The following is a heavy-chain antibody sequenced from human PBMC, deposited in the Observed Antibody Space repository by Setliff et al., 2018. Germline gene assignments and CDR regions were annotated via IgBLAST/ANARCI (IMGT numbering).Heavy chain of an antibody. CDR2: INHSGTT. CDR1: GGTFSDYY. J-gene: IGHJ4*02. Sequence: PSETLSLTCTAYGGTFSDYYWTWIRQPPGKGLEWIGEINHSGTTNYNPSLKSRVTISVDTSKNQFSLKLSSVTAADTAVYLCARGGTFRYFDYWGQGTPVTVSS. CDR3: ARGGTFRYFDY. D-gene: IGHD2-21*01. V-gene: IGHV4-34*01.